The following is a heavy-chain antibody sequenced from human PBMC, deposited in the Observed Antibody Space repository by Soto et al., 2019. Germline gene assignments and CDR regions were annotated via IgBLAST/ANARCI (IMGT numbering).Heavy chain of an antibody. CDR2: IKQDGSEK. D-gene: IGHD3-22*01. J-gene: IGHJ6*02. Sequence: GGSLRLSCAASGFTFSSYWMSWVRQAPGKGLEWVANIKQDGSEKYYVDSVKGRFTISRDNAKNSLYLQMNSLRAEDTAVYYCARDRDSSGYYYVYYYYGMDVWGQGTTVTV. V-gene: IGHV3-7*01. CDR3: ARDRDSSGYYYVYYYYGMDV. CDR1: GFTFSSYW.